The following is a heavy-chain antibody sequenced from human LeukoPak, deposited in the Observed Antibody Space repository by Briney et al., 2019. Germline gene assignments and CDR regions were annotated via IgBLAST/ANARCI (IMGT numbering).Heavy chain of an antibody. CDR1: GFTFDDYA. D-gene: IGHD2-15*01. V-gene: IGHV3-9*01. CDR3: AKDGCGGSCYGSYCMDV. J-gene: IGHJ6*03. CDR2: ISWNSGSI. Sequence: GRSLRLSCAASGFTFDDYAMHWVRQAPGKGLEWVSGISWNSGSIGYADSVKGRFTISRDNAKNSLYLQMNSLRAEDTALYYCAKDGCGGSCYGSYCMDVWGKGTTVTISS.